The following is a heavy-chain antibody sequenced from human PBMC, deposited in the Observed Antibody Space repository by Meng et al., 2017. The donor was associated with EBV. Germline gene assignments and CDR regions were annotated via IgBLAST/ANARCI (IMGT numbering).Heavy chain of an antibody. CDR2: INPNSGGT. J-gene: IGHJ4*02. Sequence: VWLVQSGAEFKKPGASVKVSCKASESTFTGYYRHWVRQAPVQGLEWMGRINPNSGGTNYAQKFQGRVTMTRDTSISTAYMELSRLRSDDTAVYYCARVGIAVAGTGDYWGQGTLVTVSS. CDR3: ARVGIAVAGTGDY. V-gene: IGHV1-2*06. CDR1: ESTFTGYY. D-gene: IGHD6-19*01.